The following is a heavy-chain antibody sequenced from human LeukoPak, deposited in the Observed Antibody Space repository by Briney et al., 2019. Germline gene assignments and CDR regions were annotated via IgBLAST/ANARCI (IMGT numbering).Heavy chain of an antibody. J-gene: IGHJ4*02. V-gene: IGHV4-34*01. Sequence: SETLSLTCAVYGGSFSGYYWSWIRQPPGKGLEWIGEINHSGSTNYNPSLKSRVTISVDTSKNQFSLKLSSVTAADTAVYYCARGPLFDFWGQGTLVTVSS. CDR2: INHSGST. CDR1: GGSFSGYY. CDR3: ARGPLFDF.